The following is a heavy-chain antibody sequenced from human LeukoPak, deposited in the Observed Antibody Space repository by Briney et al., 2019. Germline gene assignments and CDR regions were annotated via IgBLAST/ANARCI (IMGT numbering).Heavy chain of an antibody. V-gene: IGHV3-48*02. D-gene: IGHD6-19*01. CDR2: ISSSSSTI. J-gene: IGHJ4*02. Sequence: PGGSLRFSCVAAGFTFSSYSMKWVRQAPGKGLEWVSYISSSSSTIYYADSVKGRFTISRDNAKNSLYLQMNSLRDEDTAVYYCARDLCSGCPLGYWGQGTLVTVSS. CDR1: GFTFSSYS. CDR3: ARDLCSGCPLGY.